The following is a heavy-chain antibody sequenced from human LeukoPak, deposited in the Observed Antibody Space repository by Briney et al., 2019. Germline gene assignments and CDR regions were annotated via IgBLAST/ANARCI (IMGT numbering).Heavy chain of an antibody. V-gene: IGHV7-4-1*02. CDR1: GYTFTSYA. J-gene: IGHJ4*02. Sequence: ASVKVSCKASGYTFTSYAMNWVRQAPGQGLEWMGWINTNTGNPTYAQGFTGRFVFSLDTSVSTAYLQISSLKAEDTAVYYCARRGAAAGIDLFDYWGQGTLVTVSS. CDR2: INTNTGNP. D-gene: IGHD6-13*01. CDR3: ARRGAAAGIDLFDY.